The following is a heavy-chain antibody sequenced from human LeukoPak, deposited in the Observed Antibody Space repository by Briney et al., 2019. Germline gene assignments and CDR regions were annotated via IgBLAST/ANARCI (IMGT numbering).Heavy chain of an antibody. D-gene: IGHD2-15*01. CDR2: FVAGGDST. J-gene: IGHJ4*02. Sequence: GGSLRLSCAASGFTFGDYALTWVRQAPGKGLEWVSAFVAGGDSTFYADSVKGRFTISRDNSKYTLYLQMNSLRVDDTAVYYCAKSQGGSCGGAGCSFDSWGQGSLVTVSS. V-gene: IGHV3-23*01. CDR1: GFTFGDYA. CDR3: AKSQGGSCGGAGCSFDS.